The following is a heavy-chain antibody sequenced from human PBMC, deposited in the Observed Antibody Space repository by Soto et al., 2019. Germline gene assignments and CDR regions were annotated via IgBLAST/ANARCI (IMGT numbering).Heavy chain of an antibody. J-gene: IGHJ4*02. CDR2: IDNSGST. CDR1: GGSISNYF. D-gene: IGHD3-3*01. CDR3: ARGGQDFWSGPFDY. Sequence: SETLSLSCTVSGGSISNYFCNWIRRPAGKGLEWIGRIDNSGSTNYNPSLKSRITMSADTSRNQFSLKLNSVTAADTAVYYCARGGQDFWSGPFDYWGQGALVTVSS. V-gene: IGHV4-4*07.